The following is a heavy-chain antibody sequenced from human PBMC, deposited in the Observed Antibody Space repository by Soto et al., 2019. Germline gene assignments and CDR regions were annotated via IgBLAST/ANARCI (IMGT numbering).Heavy chain of an antibody. V-gene: IGHV4-39*01. J-gene: IGHJ4*02. D-gene: IGHD4-17*01. CDR3: ARIRLHFDY. Sequence: QLQLQESGPGLVKPSETLSLTCTVSGGSISSSSYYWGWIRQPPGKGLEWIGSIYYSGSTYYNPPLKSRVTIAVDTSKNQFSLKLSSVTAADTAVYYCARIRLHFDYWGQGTLVTVSS. CDR1: GGSISSSSYY. CDR2: IYYSGST.